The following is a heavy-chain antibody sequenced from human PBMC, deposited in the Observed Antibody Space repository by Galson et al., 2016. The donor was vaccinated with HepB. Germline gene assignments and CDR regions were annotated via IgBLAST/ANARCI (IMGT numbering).Heavy chain of an antibody. CDR3: AKDERCSGGSCYFGV. D-gene: IGHD2-15*01. CDR1: GFTFSSYA. V-gene: IGHV3-23*01. Sequence: SLRLSCAASGFTFSSYAMSWVHQAPGKGLEWVSGISAGGVDTNYADSVRGRFTISRDNSKNTLYLQMNSLRAEDTAVYYCAKDERCSGGSCYFGVWGQGTTVTVS. CDR2: ISAGGVDT. J-gene: IGHJ6*02.